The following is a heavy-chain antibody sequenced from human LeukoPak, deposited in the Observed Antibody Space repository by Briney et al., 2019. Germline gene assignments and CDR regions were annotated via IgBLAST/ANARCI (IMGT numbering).Heavy chain of an antibody. Sequence: GGSLRLSCAGSGFTFSSYEMNWVRQAPGKGLEWVSAISGSGGSTYYADSVKGRFTISRDNSKNTLYLQMNSLRAEDTAVYYCAKNYDSSGYYQQCFQHWGQGTLVTVSS. CDR2: ISGSGGST. CDR3: AKNYDSSGYYQQCFQH. D-gene: IGHD3-22*01. V-gene: IGHV3-23*01. J-gene: IGHJ1*01. CDR1: GFTFSSYE.